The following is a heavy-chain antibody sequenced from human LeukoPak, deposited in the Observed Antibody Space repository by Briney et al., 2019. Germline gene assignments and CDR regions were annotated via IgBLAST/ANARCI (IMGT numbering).Heavy chain of an antibody. CDR2: IYTSGIT. V-gene: IGHV4-4*09. D-gene: IGHD1-7*01. CDR1: GFTFDDYA. CDR3: AQYNWNYSWFDP. J-gene: IGHJ5*02. Sequence: LRLSCAASGFTFDDYAMHWVRQAPGKGLEWIAYIYTSGITNYNPSLKSRVTMSLDTPKNQFSLTLSSVTAADTAVYYCAQYNWNYSWFDPWGQGTLVTVSS.